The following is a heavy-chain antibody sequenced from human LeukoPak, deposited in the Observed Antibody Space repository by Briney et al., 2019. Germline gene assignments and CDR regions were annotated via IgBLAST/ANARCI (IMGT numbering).Heavy chain of an antibody. CDR1: GYTFTGYY. CDR3: ARGYYDFWSGRRYYMDV. J-gene: IGHJ6*03. Sequence: ASVTVSCKASGYTFTGYYMHWVRQAPGQGLEWMGWINPNSGGTNYAQKFQGRVTMTRDTSFSTAYMELSRLTSDDTAVYYCARGYYDFWSGRRYYMDVWGKGTTVTVSS. CDR2: INPNSGGT. V-gene: IGHV1-2*02. D-gene: IGHD3-3*01.